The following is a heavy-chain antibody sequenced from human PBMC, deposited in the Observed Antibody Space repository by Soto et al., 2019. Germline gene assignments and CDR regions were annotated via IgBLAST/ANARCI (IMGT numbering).Heavy chain of an antibody. Sequence: EVQLVESGGGLVQPGGSLRLSCAASGFTVSSNYMSWVRQAPGKGLEWVSVIYSGGSTYYADSVKGRFTISRDNSKHTLYLQMSSLSAEDTAVYYCAREAGSGWDDYWGQGTLVTVSS. CDR3: AREAGSGWDDY. V-gene: IGHV3-66*01. D-gene: IGHD6-19*01. J-gene: IGHJ4*02. CDR2: IYSGGST. CDR1: GFTVSSNY.